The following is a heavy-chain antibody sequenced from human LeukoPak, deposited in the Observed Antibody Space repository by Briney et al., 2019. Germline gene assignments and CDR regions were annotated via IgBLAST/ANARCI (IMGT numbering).Heavy chain of an antibody. J-gene: IGHJ4*02. D-gene: IGHD1-14*01. CDR1: GFTFSDHY. Sequence: PGGSLRLSCAASGFTFSDHYMDWVRQAPGKGLEWVGRTKNKAESYTTDYAASVKGVFTISRDYSKSSLYLQMNSLKTEDTAVYYCVRWAWGRETNWGQGTLVTVAS. V-gene: IGHV3-72*01. CDR3: VRWAWGRETN. CDR2: TKNKAESYTT.